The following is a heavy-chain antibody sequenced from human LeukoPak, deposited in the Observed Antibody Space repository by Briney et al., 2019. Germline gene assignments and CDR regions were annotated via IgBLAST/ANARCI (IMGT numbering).Heavy chain of an antibody. CDR2: IIPIFGTA. V-gene: IGHV1-69*01. CDR3: AKNWNDYYYYYMDV. CDR1: GGTFSSYA. J-gene: IGHJ6*03. Sequence: ASVKVSCKASGGTFSSYAISWVRQAPGQGLEWMGGIIPIFGTANYAQKFQGRVTITADESTSTAYMELSSLRSEDTAVYYCAKNWNDYYYYYMDVWGKGTTVTVSS. D-gene: IGHD1-1*01.